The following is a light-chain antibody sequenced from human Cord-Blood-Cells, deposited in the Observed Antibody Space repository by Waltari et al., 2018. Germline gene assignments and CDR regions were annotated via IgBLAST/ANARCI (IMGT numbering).Light chain of an antibody. Sequence: QSALTQPASVSGSPGQSITISCTGTSSDVGGYNYVSWYQQPPCKAPKLMIYDVSNRASGVSNRFSGSKSDNTASLTSSGLQAEDEADYYCSSYTSSSTLVFGGGTKLTVL. CDR1: SSDVGGYNY. CDR3: SSYTSSSTLV. J-gene: IGLJ3*02. V-gene: IGLV2-14*01. CDR2: DVS.